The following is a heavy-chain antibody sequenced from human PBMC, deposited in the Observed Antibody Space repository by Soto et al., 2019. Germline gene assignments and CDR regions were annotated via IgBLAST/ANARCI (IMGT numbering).Heavy chain of an antibody. J-gene: IGHJ6*02. V-gene: IGHV3-23*01. Sequence: GGSLRLSCAASGFTFSSYSMNWVRQAPGKGLEWVSSISSSGGSTYYADSVKGRFTISRDNSKNTLFLRMNRPRVEDTAVYYCMRPAPRGRHYFYFGMDVWGQGTTVTVSS. CDR3: MRPAPRGRHYFYFGMDV. CDR1: GFTFSSYS. CDR2: ISSSGGST. D-gene: IGHD3-10*01.